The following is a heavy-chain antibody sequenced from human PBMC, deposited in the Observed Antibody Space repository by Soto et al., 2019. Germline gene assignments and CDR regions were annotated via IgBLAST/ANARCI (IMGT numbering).Heavy chain of an antibody. CDR2: ISGSGDNT. Sequence: GGSLRLSCAASGFTFSTYAMSWVRQAPGKGLEWVSAISGSGDNTYYADPVKGRFTISRDNSKNTVYMQMNSLRAEDTAVYYCAKGSSTSWYGCDFDYWGQGTLVTVSS. CDR1: GFTFSTYA. CDR3: AKGSSTSWYGCDFDY. D-gene: IGHD2-2*01. J-gene: IGHJ4*02. V-gene: IGHV3-23*01.